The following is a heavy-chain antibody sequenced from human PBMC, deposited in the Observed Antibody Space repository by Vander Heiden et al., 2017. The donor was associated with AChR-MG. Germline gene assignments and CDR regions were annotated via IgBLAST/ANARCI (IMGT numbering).Heavy chain of an antibody. V-gene: IGHV4-34*01. Sequence: QVQLQQWGAGLLKPSETLSLTCAVYGGTFNGYYWSWIRQPPGKGLEWIGEIKHSGSTDYNPSLKSRVTISVDTSKDQFSLKLSSVTAADTAVYYCAREKSYYDSSGNYYGGVFDYWGHGTLVTVSS. CDR1: GGTFNGYY. CDR3: AREKSYYDSSGNYYGGVFDY. CDR2: IKHSGST. J-gene: IGHJ4*01. D-gene: IGHD3-22*01.